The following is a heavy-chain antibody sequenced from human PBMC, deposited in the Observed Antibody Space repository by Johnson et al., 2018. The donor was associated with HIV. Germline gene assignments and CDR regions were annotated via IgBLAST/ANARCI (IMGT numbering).Heavy chain of an antibody. CDR3: ARDRVLLWFGESPLDAFDI. J-gene: IGHJ3*02. CDR1: GFPFSRYA. D-gene: IGHD3-10*01. V-gene: IGHV3-30-3*01. CDR2: ISYDGSHK. Sequence: QVQLVESGGGVVQPGRSLRLSCAASGFPFSRYAMHWVRQAPGKGLAWVALISYDGSHKFYADSVKGRFTISRDHSKNTLYLQMNSLRAEDTAVYYCARDRVLLWFGESPLDAFDIWGQGTMVTVSS.